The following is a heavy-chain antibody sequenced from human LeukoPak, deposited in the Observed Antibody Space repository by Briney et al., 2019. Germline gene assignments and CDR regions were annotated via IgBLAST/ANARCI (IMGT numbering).Heavy chain of an antibody. V-gene: IGHV1-2*02. D-gene: IGHD6-13*01. CDR2: INPNSGGT. CDR3: ARDWEIAAAGGY. Sequence: GASVKVSCKASGYTFTSYDINWVRQAPGQGLEWMGWINPNSGGTNYAQKFQGRVTMTRDTSISTAYMELSRLRSDDTAVYYCARDWEIAAAGGYWGQGTLVTVSS. CDR1: GYTFTSYD. J-gene: IGHJ4*02.